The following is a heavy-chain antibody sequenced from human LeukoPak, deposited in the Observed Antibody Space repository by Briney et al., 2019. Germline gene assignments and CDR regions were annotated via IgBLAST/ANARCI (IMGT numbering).Heavy chain of an antibody. CDR1: GFTFSSYG. V-gene: IGHV3-30*03. Sequence: GGSLRLSCAASGFTFSSYGIHWVRQAPGKGLEWVAVISYDGSNKYYADSVKGRFTISRDNSKNTLYLQMNSLRAEDTAVYYCARSSSWYGDYYYYGMDVWGQGTTVTVSS. J-gene: IGHJ6*02. D-gene: IGHD6-13*01. CDR3: ARSSSWYGDYYYYGMDV. CDR2: ISYDGSNK.